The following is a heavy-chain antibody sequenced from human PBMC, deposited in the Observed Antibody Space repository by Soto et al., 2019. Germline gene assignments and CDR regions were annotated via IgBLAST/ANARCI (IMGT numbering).Heavy chain of an antibody. Sequence: SETLSLTCTVSGGSISSYYWSWIRQPPGKGLEWIGYIYYSGSTNYNPSLKSRVTISVDTSKNQFSLKLSSVTAADTAVYYCARLWGYCSSTSCYYYYGMDVWGQGTTVTVSS. V-gene: IGHV4-59*08. J-gene: IGHJ6*02. CDR2: IYYSGST. CDR1: GGSISSYY. CDR3: ARLWGYCSSTSCYYYYGMDV. D-gene: IGHD2-2*01.